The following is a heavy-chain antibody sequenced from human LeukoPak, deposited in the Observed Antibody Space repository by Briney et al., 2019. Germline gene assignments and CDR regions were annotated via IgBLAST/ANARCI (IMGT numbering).Heavy chain of an antibody. D-gene: IGHD5-12*01. CDR1: GFSFSNAW. CDR3: ARGWISDSFDY. J-gene: IGHJ4*02. Sequence: PGGSLRLSCAASGFSFSNAWMSWVRQAPGKGLEWVGHIKSKTDGGTTDYAAPVQGRFTISRDNAKNSLYLQMNSLRAEDTAVYYCARGWISDSFDYWGQGTLVTVSS. V-gene: IGHV3-15*01. CDR2: IKSKTDGGTT.